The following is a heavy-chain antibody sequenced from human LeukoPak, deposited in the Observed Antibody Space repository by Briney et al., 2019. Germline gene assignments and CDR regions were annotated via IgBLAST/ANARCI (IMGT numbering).Heavy chain of an antibody. D-gene: IGHD6-13*01. Sequence: PSETLSLTCTVSGGSISNYYWNWIRQPPGKGLEWIGYIYYSGTTNYNPSLTSRVTISVDTSKNQFSLKLNSVTAADTAVYYCARSSSWYSTLSPWGQGTLVTVSS. CDR1: GGSISNYY. CDR2: IYYSGTT. J-gene: IGHJ5*02. CDR3: ARSSSWYSTLSP. V-gene: IGHV4-59*08.